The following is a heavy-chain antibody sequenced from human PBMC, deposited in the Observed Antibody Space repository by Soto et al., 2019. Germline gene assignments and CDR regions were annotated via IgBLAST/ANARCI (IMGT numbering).Heavy chain of an antibody. D-gene: IGHD5-18*01. CDR2: INAGNGNT. CDR1: GYTFTSCA. J-gene: IGHJ3*01. V-gene: IGHV1-3*01. CDR3: ALFTLILRGYSYGS. Sequence: GASVKVSCKASGYTFTSCAMHWVRQAPGQRLEWMGWINAGNGNTKYSQKFQGRVTITRDTSASTAYMELSSLRSEDTAVYYCALFTLILRGYSYGSWGQGTMVTVSS.